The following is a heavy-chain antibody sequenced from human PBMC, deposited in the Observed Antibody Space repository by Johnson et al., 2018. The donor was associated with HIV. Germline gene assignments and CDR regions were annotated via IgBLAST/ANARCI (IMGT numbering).Heavy chain of an antibody. J-gene: IGHJ3*02. CDR3: ARDAVISSGWYNVDAFDI. Sequence: QVQLVESGGGVVQPGGSLRLSCAASGLTFSNYGSHWVRQAPGKGLEWVAFIRYDGSNKYYADSVKGRFTISRDNSKNTLYLQMDSLRPEDTAVYYCARDAVISSGWYNVDAFDIWGQGTMVTVSS. CDR1: GLTFSNYG. V-gene: IGHV3-30*02. D-gene: IGHD6-19*01. CDR2: IRYDGSNK.